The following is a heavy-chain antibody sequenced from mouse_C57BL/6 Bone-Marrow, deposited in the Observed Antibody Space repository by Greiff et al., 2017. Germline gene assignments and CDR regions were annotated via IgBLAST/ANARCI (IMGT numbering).Heavy chain of an antibody. CDR2: ISSGSSTI. V-gene: IGHV5-17*01. Sequence: EVQLVESGGGLVKPGGSLKLSCAASGFTFSDSGMHWVRQAPETGLEWVSYISSGSSTIYYADTVKGRFTISRDNAKNTLFLQMTSLRSEGTAMYYCAEPLLCGGYYYAMDYWGQGTSVTVSS. CDR1: GFTFSDSG. D-gene: IGHD6-1*01. J-gene: IGHJ4*01. CDR3: AEPLLCGGYYYAMDY.